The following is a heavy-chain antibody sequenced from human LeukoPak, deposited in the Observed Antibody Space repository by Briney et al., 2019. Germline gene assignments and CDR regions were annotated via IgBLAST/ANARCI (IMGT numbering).Heavy chain of an antibody. CDR1: GITFSRYV. CDR3: AKDPTDSSGYYLYYFDF. Sequence: GGSLRLCCAASGITFSRYVMSWVRQAPGKGLEWVSLISGSGGNTYYADSVKGRFTISRDNSKNTLYLQMNSLRAEDTAVYYCAKDPTDSSGYYLYYFDFWGQGTLVTVSS. D-gene: IGHD3-22*01. CDR2: ISGSGGNT. V-gene: IGHV3-23*01. J-gene: IGHJ4*02.